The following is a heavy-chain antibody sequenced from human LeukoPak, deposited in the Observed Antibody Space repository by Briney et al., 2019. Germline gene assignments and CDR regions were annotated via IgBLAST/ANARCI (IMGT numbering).Heavy chain of an antibody. D-gene: IGHD3-10*01. V-gene: IGHV3-21*01. CDR2: ISSSSSYI. J-gene: IGHJ4*02. Sequence: GGSLRLSCAASGFIFSSYAMSWVRQAPGKGLEWVSSISSSSSYIYYADSVKGRFTISRDNAKNSLYLQMNSLRAEDTAVYYCARGGELWFGELLPFDYWGQGTLVTVSS. CDR1: GFIFSSYA. CDR3: ARGGELWFGELLPFDY.